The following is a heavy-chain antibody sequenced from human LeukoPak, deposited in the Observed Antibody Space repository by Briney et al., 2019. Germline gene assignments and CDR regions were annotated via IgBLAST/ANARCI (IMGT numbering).Heavy chain of an antibody. V-gene: IGHV3-43D*03. CDR2: ISWEGGTT. J-gene: IGHJ6*02. CDR1: EFTFDDYA. CDR3: TRDLMDYDVSTGLHHYYMDV. D-gene: IGHD3-9*01. Sequence: PGGSLRLSCVASEFTFDDYAMHWVRQAPGKGLEWVSLISWEGGTTYYADSVKGRFIVSRDNSKNSLYLQMNTLRVEDTAVYYCTRDLMDYDVSTGLHHYYMDVWGQGTTVTVSS.